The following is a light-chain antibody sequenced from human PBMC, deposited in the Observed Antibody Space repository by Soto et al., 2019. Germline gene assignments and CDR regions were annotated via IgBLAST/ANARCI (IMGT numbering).Light chain of an antibody. CDR3: QQYYSYPLT. V-gene: IGKV1-8*01. Sequence: AIRMTQSPSSLSASTGDRVTITCRASQGISSYLAWYQQKPGQAPKLLVHAASTLQSGVPSRCSGSGSGTDFTLTIRCLQSEDVATYYCQQYYSYPLTFSGGTKVEIK. CDR1: QGISSY. J-gene: IGKJ4*01. CDR2: AAS.